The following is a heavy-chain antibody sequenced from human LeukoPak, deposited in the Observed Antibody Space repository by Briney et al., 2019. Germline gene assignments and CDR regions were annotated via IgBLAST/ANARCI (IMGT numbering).Heavy chain of an antibody. CDR2: IYFSGST. V-gene: IGHV4-39*01. D-gene: IGHD5-24*01. CDR1: GGSISSSSYD. Sequence: SETLSLTCTVSGGSISSSSYDWGWIRQPPGKGLEWIGSIYFSGSTSYNPSLKSRVMISVDTSKNQFSLKLSSVTAADTAVYYCARVEVYYYYMDVWGRGTTVTVSS. CDR3: ARVEVYYYYMDV. J-gene: IGHJ6*03.